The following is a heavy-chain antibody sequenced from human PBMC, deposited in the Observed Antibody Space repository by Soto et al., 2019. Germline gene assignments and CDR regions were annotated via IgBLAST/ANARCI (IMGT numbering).Heavy chain of an antibody. CDR2: IYYSGST. CDR3: ERVADRYYFDY. Sequence: SETLSLTCTVSGGSISSYYWSWIRQPPGKGLEWIGYIYYSGSTKYNPSLKSRVTISVDTSKNQFSLKLSSVTAADTAVYYCERVADRYYFDYWGQGTQVTVSS. J-gene: IGHJ4*02. CDR1: GGSISSYY. V-gene: IGHV4-59*13.